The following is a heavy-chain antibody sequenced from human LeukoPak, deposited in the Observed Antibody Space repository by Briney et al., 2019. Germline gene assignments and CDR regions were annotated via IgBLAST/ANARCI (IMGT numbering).Heavy chain of an antibody. CDR2: INTSTGNP. D-gene: IGHD2-2*01. J-gene: IGHJ4*02. V-gene: IGHV7-4-1*02. CDR1: GYTFTSYA. CDR3: AIGTFKYQLLRFLDY. Sequence: ASVKVSCKASGYTFTSYAMNWVRQAPGQGLEWMGWINTSTGNPTYAQGFTGRFVFSLDTSVSTAYLQISSLKAEDTAVYYCAIGTFKYQLLRFLDYWGQGTLVTVSS.